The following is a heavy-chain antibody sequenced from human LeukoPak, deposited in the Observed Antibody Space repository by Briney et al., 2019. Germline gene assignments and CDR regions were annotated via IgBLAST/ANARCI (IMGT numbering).Heavy chain of an antibody. D-gene: IGHD3-3*01. CDR1: GGSMSSYY. Sequence: SETLSLTCTVSGGSMSSYYWSWIRQSPGKGLEWIGYIYYSGSTKYNPSLKSRVTISIDTSKNQFSLKLSSVTAADTAVYYRARLTIFGVVPNWFDPWGLGTLVTVSS. V-gene: IGHV4-59*01. J-gene: IGHJ5*02. CDR3: ARLTIFGVVPNWFDP. CDR2: IYYSGST.